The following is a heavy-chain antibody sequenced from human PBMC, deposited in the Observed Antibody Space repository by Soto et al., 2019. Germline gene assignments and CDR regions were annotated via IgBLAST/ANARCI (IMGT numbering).Heavy chain of an antibody. J-gene: IGHJ6*02. D-gene: IGHD2-21*02. V-gene: IGHV1-18*01. CDR2: ISAYNGNT. Sequence: QVQLVQSGAEVKKPGASVKVSCKAYGYTFTSYGISWVRQAPGQGLEWMGWISAYNGNTNYAQKLQGRVTMTTDTSTSTAYMELRSLRSDDTAVYYCEREAYCGGDCYSPYYYYYGMDVWGQGTTATVSS. CDR3: EREAYCGGDCYSPYYYYYGMDV. CDR1: GYTFTSYG.